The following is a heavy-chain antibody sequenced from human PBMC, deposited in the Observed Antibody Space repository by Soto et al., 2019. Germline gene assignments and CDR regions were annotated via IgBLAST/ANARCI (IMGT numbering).Heavy chain of an antibody. J-gene: IGHJ4*02. V-gene: IGHV1-18*01. CDR1: GYTFTSYG. D-gene: IGHD3-22*01. CDR2: ISAYNGNT. Sequence: QVQLVQSGAEVKKPGASVKVSCKACGYTFTSYGISWVRQAPGQGLEWMGWISAYNGNTNYAQKLQGRVTMTTDTSTSTAYMELRSLRSDDTAVYYCARDSDYYDSSGYGDYWGQGTLVTVSS. CDR3: ARDSDYYDSSGYGDY.